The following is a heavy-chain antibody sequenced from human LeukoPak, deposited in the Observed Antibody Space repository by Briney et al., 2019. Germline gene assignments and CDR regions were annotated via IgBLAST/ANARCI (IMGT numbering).Heavy chain of an antibody. Sequence: GGSLRLSCAASGFNFNNYWMSWLRQAPGKGLEWVANIKDDGSEEYYVDSVKGRFTIVRDNAYNSLYLQMNSLRVEDTAIYFYARFTRRYSGDYWGQGTLVSVSS. CDR3: ARFTRRYSGDY. V-gene: IGHV3-7*03. CDR1: GFNFNNYW. D-gene: IGHD1-26*01. J-gene: IGHJ4*02. CDR2: IKDDGSEE.